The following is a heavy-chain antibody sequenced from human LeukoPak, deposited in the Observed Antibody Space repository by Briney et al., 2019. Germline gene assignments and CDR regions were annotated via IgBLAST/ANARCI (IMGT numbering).Heavy chain of an antibody. CDR1: GYTFTSYG. Sequence: ASVKVSCKASGYTFTSYGISWVRQAPGQGLEWMGWISAYNGNTNYAQKLQGRVTMTTDTSTSTAYMEPRSLKSDDTAVYYCARSGYCSGGSCSPDAFDIWGQGTMVTVSS. V-gene: IGHV1-18*01. CDR2: ISAYNGNT. D-gene: IGHD2-15*01. CDR3: ARSGYCSGGSCSPDAFDI. J-gene: IGHJ3*02.